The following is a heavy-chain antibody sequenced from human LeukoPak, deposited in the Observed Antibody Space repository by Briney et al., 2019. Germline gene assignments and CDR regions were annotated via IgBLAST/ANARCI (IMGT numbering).Heavy chain of an antibody. CDR1: GFTFSSYA. CDR2: ISGNGGST. J-gene: IGHJ4*02. D-gene: IGHD1-26*01. V-gene: IGHV3-23*01. Sequence: GGSLRLSCAASGFTFSSYAMSWVRQAPGKGLEWVSAISGNGGSTYYADSVKGRFTISRDNSKNTLYLQMNSLRAEDTAVYYCAKRSGNCCYFDSWGQGTLVTVSS. CDR3: AKRSGNCCYFDS.